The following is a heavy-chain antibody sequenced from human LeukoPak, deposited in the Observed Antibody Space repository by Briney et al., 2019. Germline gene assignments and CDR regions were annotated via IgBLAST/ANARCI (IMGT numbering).Heavy chain of an antibody. J-gene: IGHJ4*02. V-gene: IGHV3-33*01. CDR3: ARDSGWWRFDF. Sequence: GGSLRLSCAASGFTFSSYGMHWVRLAPGKGLEWVAVIWYDGSNKYYADSVKGRFTISRDNGKNSLYLQMNSLRAEDTAVYYCARDSGWWRFDFWGQGTLVTVSS. CDR1: GFTFSSYG. CDR2: IWYDGSNK. D-gene: IGHD6-13*01.